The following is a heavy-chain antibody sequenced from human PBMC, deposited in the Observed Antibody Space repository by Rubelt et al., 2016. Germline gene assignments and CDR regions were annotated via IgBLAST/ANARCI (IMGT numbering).Heavy chain of an antibody. D-gene: IGHD5-18*01. CDR3: ARGPDTATAMGDY. CDR1: GGSISSSNW. J-gene: IGHJ4*02. Sequence: QVQLQESGPGLVKPSGTLSLTCAVSGGSISSSNWWSWVRQPPGKGLEWIGEIYRSGSTNYNPSLKSRVTRSVDKSKNQFSLKLSSVTAADTAVYYCARGPDTATAMGDYWGQGTLVTVSS. V-gene: IGHV4-4*02. CDR2: IYRSGST.